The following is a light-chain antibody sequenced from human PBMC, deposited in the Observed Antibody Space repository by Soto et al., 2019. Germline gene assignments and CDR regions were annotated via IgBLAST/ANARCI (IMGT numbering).Light chain of an antibody. J-gene: IGLJ3*02. CDR3: CVYAYENGWL. CDR2: EGN. CDR1: SGDVLSYDG. V-gene: IGLV2-23*01. Sequence: QSALTQPASVSGSPGQSITISCTGPSGDVLSYDGVSWYQHHPGKAPKLLSYEGNKRPSGVSDRFDGPKSGHMASLTISGLQAEDEADYYCCVYAYENGWLFGGGTKLTVL.